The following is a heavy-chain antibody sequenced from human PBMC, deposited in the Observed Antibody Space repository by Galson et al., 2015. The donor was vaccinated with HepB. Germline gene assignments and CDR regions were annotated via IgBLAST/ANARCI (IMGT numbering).Heavy chain of an antibody. CDR3: ARYLPPQTTVTTWAFGY. Sequence: SVKVSCKASGYTFTRYAMNWVRQAPGQGLEWMGWISTNTGNPTYAQGFTGRFVFSLDTSVSTAYLQISSLKAEDTAVYYCARYLPPQTTVTTWAFGYWGQGTLVTVSS. J-gene: IGHJ4*02. CDR1: GYTFTRYA. D-gene: IGHD4-11*01. CDR2: ISTNTGNP. V-gene: IGHV7-4-1*02.